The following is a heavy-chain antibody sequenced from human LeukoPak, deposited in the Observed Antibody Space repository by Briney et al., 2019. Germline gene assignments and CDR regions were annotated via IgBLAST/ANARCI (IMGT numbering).Heavy chain of an antibody. D-gene: IGHD6-19*01. J-gene: IGHJ4*02. CDR1: GFTFSSYW. Sequence: GGSLRLSCAASGFTFSSYWMHWVRQAPGKGLVWVSRINTEGSSTSYADSVKGRFTISRDNAKNTLYLQMNSLRAEDTAVYYCARDQWLVPADYWGQGTLVTVSS. V-gene: IGHV3-74*01. CDR3: ARDQWLVPADY. CDR2: INTEGSST.